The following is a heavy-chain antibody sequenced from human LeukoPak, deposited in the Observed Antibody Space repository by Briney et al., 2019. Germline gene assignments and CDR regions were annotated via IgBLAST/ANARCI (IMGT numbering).Heavy chain of an antibody. D-gene: IGHD3-22*01. J-gene: IGHJ3*02. V-gene: IGHV3-30*18. CDR2: ISYDGSNK. CDR3: AKVRRGDSSGYSDAFDI. CDR1: GFTFSTFG. Sequence: PGGSLRLSCATAGFTFSTFGIHWVRQTPGKGLEWVAVISYDGSNKYYADSVKGRFTISRDNSKNTLYLQMNSLRAEDTAVYYCAKVRRGDSSGYSDAFDIWGQGTMVTVSS.